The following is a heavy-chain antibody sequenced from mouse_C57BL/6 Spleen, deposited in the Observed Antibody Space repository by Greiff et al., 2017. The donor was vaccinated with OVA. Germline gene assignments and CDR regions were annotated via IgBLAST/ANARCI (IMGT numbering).Heavy chain of an antibody. J-gene: IGHJ3*01. V-gene: IGHV1-50*01. CDR3: ARRGIGAWFAY. CDR1: GYTFTSYW. Sequence: QVQLQQPGAELVKPGASVKLSCKASGYTFTSYWMQWVKQRPGQGLEWIGEIDPSDSYTNYNQTVKGKSTLTVDTSSSTAYMQLSSLTSEDAAVYYCARRGIGAWFAYWGQGTLVTVSA. CDR2: IDPSDSYT.